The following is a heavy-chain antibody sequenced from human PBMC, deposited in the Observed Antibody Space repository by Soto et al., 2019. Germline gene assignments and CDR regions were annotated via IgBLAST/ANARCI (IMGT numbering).Heavy chain of an antibody. CDR2: MNPNSGNT. D-gene: IGHD2-2*01. V-gene: IGHV1-8*01. CDR1: GYTFTSYD. J-gene: IGHJ6*02. CDR3: ACNGRLVPAASYYYYYGMDV. Sequence: QVQLVQSGAEVKKPGASVKVSCKASGYTFTSYDINWVRQATGQGLEWMGWMNPNSGNTGYAQKFQGRVTITRNNAISSDYMELSSLRSEDTVVYYCACNGRLVPAASYYYYYGMDVWGQGPTVTVSS.